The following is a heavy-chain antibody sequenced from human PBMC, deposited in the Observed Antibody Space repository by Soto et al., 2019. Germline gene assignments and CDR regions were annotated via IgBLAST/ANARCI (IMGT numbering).Heavy chain of an antibody. CDR2: ISSSSSYI. J-gene: IGHJ4*02. CDR1: GFTFSSYS. CDR3: ASSPGETTVTTGRVY. Sequence: GGSLRLSCAASGFTFSSYSMNWVRQAPGKGLEWVSSISSSSSYIYYADSVKGRFTISRDNAKNSLYLQMNSLRAEDTAVYYCASSPGETTVTTGRVYWGQGTLVTVSS. V-gene: IGHV3-21*01. D-gene: IGHD4-17*01.